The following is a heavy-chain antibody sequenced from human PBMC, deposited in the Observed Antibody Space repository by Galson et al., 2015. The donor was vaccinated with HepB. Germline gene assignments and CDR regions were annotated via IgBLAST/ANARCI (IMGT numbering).Heavy chain of an antibody. D-gene: IGHD3-10*01. CDR3: ARVEGYGSGSYYTHYYYYMDV. J-gene: IGHJ6*03. V-gene: IGHV4-31*03. CDR2: IYYSGST. CDR1: GGSISSGGYY. Sequence: TLSLTCTVSGGSISSGGYYWSWIRQHPGKGLEWIGYIYYSGSTYYNPSLKSRVTISVDTSKNQFSLKLSSVTAADTAVYYCARVEGYGSGSYYTHYYYYMDVWGKGTTVTVSS.